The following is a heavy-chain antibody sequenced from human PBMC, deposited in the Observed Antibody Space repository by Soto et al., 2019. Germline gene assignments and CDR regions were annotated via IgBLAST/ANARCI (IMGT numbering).Heavy chain of an antibody. D-gene: IGHD3-10*02. V-gene: IGHV4-30-2*01. CDR1: GGSITSGGYS. Sequence: PSETLSLTCAVSGGSITSGGYSWSWIRQPPGKGLEWIGYIYHSGSTYYNPSLKSRVTISLDRSTNQFSLKLSSVTAADTAIYSCDRDIGRSHYVWFDTWGQGTLVTVSS. J-gene: IGHJ5*02. CDR3: DRDIGRSHYVWFDT. CDR2: IYHSGST.